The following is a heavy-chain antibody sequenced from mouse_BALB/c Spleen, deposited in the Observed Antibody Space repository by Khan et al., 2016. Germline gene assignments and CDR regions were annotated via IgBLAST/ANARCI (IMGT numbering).Heavy chain of an antibody. V-gene: IGHV3-2*02. CDR1: GYSITSDYA. CDR2: INYSGST. D-gene: IGHD1-1*01. Sequence: EVQLQESGPGLVKPSQSLSLTCTVTGYSITSDYAWNWIRQFPGNKLEWMGYINYSGSTSYNPSLKSRISITRDTSKNQFFLQLNSVTTEDTATXYCASDYYGSSYFDYWGQGTTLTVSS. J-gene: IGHJ2*01. CDR3: ASDYYGSSYFDY.